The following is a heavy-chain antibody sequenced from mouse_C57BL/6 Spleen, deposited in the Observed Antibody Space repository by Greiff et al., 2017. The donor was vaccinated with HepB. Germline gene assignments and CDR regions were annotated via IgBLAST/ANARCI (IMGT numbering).Heavy chain of an antibody. CDR1: GYTFTSYG. V-gene: IGHV1-81*01. CDR3: ARSGLRPWYFDV. Sequence: QVQLQQSGAELARPGASVKLSCKASGYTFTSYGISWVKQRTGQGLEWIGEIYPRSGNTYYNEKFKGKATLTADKSSSTAYMELRSLTSEDSAVYFCARSGLRPWYFDVWGTGTTVTVSS. CDR2: IYPRSGNT. D-gene: IGHD1-2*01. J-gene: IGHJ1*03.